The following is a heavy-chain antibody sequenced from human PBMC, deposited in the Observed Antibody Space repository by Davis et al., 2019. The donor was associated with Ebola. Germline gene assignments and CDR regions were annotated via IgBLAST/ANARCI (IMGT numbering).Heavy chain of an antibody. J-gene: IGHJ4*02. D-gene: IGHD5-18*01. CDR1: GGSFSGYY. CDR2: IYYSGST. CDR3: ARRRGIQLWNPRFDY. Sequence: MPSETLSLTCAVYGGSFSGYYWSWIRQPPGKGLEWIGSIYYSGSTYYNPSLKSRVTISVYTSKNQFSLKLSSVTAADTAVYYCARRRGIQLWNPRFDYWGQGTLVTVSS. V-gene: IGHV4-34*01.